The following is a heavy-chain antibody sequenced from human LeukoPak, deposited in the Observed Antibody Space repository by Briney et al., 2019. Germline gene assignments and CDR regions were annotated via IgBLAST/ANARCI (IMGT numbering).Heavy chain of an antibody. J-gene: IGHJ4*02. CDR3: AICLPDYSNYEDYFDY. CDR2: ISSSSYI. Sequence: GGSLRLSCAASGFTFSSYSMNWVRQAPGKGLEWVSSISSSSYIYYADSVKGRFTISRDNAKNSLYLQMNSLRAEDTAVYYCAICLPDYSNYEDYFDYWGQGTLVTVSS. D-gene: IGHD4-4*01. CDR1: GFTFSSYS. V-gene: IGHV3-21*01.